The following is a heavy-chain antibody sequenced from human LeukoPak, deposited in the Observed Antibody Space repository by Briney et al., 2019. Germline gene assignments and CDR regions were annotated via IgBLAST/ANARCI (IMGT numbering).Heavy chain of an antibody. V-gene: IGHV1-69*13. Sequence: SVKVSCKASGYTFTSYAMHWVRQAPGQGLEWMGGIIPIFGTANYAQKFQGRVTITADESTSTAYMELSSLRSEDTAVYYCARPEAIFGVHYGMDVWGQGTTVTVSS. D-gene: IGHD3-3*01. J-gene: IGHJ6*02. CDR1: GYTFTSYA. CDR3: ARPEAIFGVHYGMDV. CDR2: IIPIFGTA.